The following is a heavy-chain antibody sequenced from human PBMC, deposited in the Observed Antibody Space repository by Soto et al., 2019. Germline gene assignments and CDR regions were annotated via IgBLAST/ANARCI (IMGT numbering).Heavy chain of an antibody. V-gene: IGHV1-69*06. CDR3: ARSSSIAARQLYYYYYGMDV. CDR1: GGTFSSYA. D-gene: IGHD6-6*01. J-gene: IGHJ6*02. Sequence: QVQLVQSGAEVKKPGSSVKVSCKASGGTFSSYAISWVRQAPGQGLEWMGGIIPIFGTANYAQKFQGRVTITADKSTSTAYMELSSLGSEDTAVYYCARSSSIAARQLYYYYYGMDVRGQGTTVTVSS. CDR2: IIPIFGTA.